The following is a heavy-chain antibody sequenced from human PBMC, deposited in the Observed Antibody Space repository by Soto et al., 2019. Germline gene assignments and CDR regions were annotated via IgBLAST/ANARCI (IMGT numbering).Heavy chain of an antibody. CDR2: IIYDGSTK. CDR3: XXXXXXXXXXGYFDY. V-gene: IGHV3-30*03. J-gene: IGHJ4*02. CDR1: GFTFSSYG. Sequence: QVQLVESGGGVVQPGRSLRLSCAASGFTFSSYGMHWVRQAPGKGLEWVAVIIYDGSTKYYADSVKGRFTISRDNSKXXXXXXXXXXXXXXXXXXXXXXXXXXXXXXGYFDYWGQGTLVTVSS.